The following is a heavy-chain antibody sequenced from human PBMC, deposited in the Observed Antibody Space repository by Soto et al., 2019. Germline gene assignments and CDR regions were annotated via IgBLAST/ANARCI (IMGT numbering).Heavy chain of an antibody. CDR2: IWYDGSNK. J-gene: IGHJ6*02. V-gene: IGHV3-33*01. Sequence: GGSLRLSCAASGFTFSSYGMHWVRQAPGKGLEWVAVIWYDGSNKYYADSVKGRFTISRDNSKNTLYLQMNSLRAEDTAVYYCARDRRWYNWNVYYYGMDVWGHGTTVTVSS. D-gene: IGHD1-1*01. CDR3: ARDRRWYNWNVYYYGMDV. CDR1: GFTFSSYG.